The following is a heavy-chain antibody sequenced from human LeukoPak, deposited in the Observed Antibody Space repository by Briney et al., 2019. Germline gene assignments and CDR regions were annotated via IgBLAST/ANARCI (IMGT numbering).Heavy chain of an antibody. D-gene: IGHD2-2*01. V-gene: IGHV4-39*07. Sequence: SETLSLTCTVSGGSISSGSYYWGWIRQPPGKGLEWIGSIYYSGSTYYNPSLKSRVTISVDTSKNQFSLKLSSVTAADTAVYYCAREGRERDIVVVPAAGGFDYWGQGTLVTVSS. CDR1: GGSISSGSYY. J-gene: IGHJ4*02. CDR2: IYYSGST. CDR3: AREGRERDIVVVPAAGGFDY.